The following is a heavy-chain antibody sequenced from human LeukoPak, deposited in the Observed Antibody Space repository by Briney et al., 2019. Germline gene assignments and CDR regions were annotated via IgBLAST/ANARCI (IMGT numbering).Heavy chain of an antibody. CDR1: GFTFDDYA. CDR2: ISWNSGSI. Sequence: GRSLRLSCAASGFTFDDYAMHWVRQAPGKGLEWVSGISWNSGSIGYADSVKGRFTISRDNAKNSLYLQMNSLRLEDTALYYCAKDSIGSYYSYYFDYWGQGTLVIVSS. D-gene: IGHD3-10*01. V-gene: IGHV3-9*01. J-gene: IGHJ4*02. CDR3: AKDSIGSYYSYYFDY.